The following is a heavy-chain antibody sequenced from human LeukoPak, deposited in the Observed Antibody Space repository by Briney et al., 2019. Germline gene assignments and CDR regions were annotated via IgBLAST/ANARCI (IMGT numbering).Heavy chain of an antibody. Sequence: PGGSLRLSCAASGFTFDDYAMHWVRQAPGKGLEWVSGISWNSGSIGYADSVKGRFTISRDNAKNSLYLQMNSLRAEDTAVYYCAKGGDCSSTSCYQYYYYYGMDVWGQGTTVTVSS. CDR1: GFTFDDYA. CDR2: ISWNSGSI. V-gene: IGHV3-9*01. D-gene: IGHD2-2*01. CDR3: AKGGDCSSTSCYQYYYYYGMDV. J-gene: IGHJ6*02.